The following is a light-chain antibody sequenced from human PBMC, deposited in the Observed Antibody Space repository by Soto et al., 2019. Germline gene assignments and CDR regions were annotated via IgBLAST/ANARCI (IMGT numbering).Light chain of an antibody. V-gene: IGKV1-39*01. Sequence: DIQMTQSPSSLAAAIGDRVTSTCRASQSIKNYLNWYQHKPGAAPKLLIFGASNLESGVPSRFSGSGSGTEFTLSISSLQPEDFATYYCQQGYSTTPITFGQGTRREIK. CDR2: GAS. CDR1: QSIKNY. CDR3: QQGYSTTPIT. J-gene: IGKJ5*01.